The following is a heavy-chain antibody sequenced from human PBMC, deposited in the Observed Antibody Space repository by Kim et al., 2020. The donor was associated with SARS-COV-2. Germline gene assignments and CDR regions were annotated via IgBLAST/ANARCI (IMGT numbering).Heavy chain of an antibody. CDR2: ISARGSST. CDR1: GFTFSTYA. J-gene: IGHJ6*02. CDR3: AKGGSWGSYYYGMDV. D-gene: IGHD3-16*01. V-gene: IGHV3-23*01. Sequence: GGSLRLSCAASGFTFSTYAMSWVRQAPGKGLEWVSGISARGSSTYSADSVKGRFTISRDNSKNTLYLQMNSLRAEDTAVYYCAKGGSWGSYYYGMDVWGHGTTVTVSS.